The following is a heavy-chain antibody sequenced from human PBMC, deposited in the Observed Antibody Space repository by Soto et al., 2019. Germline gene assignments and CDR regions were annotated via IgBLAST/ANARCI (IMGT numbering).Heavy chain of an antibody. Sequence: GGSVRLSCAASGFSFSSYAMSWVRQAPGKGLEWVSAISGSGGSTYYADSVKGRFTISRDNSKNTLYLQMNSLRAEDTAVYYSAKGGRQWLVTSVFTYWGQGALVTVSS. D-gene: IGHD6-19*01. CDR1: GFSFSSYA. J-gene: IGHJ4*02. CDR2: ISGSGGST. CDR3: AKGGRQWLVTSVFTY. V-gene: IGHV3-23*01.